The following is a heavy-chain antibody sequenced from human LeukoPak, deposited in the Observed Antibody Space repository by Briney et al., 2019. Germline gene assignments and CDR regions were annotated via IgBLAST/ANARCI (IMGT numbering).Heavy chain of an antibody. V-gene: IGHV4-61*02. D-gene: IGHD2-2*01. J-gene: IGHJ4*02. CDR1: GGSISSGSYY. CDR3: ARVARCTSCFDVDY. Sequence: PSQTLSLTCTVSGGSISSGSYYWSWIRQPAGKGLEWIGRIYTSGSTNYNPSLKSGVTISVDTSKNQFSLTLSSVTAADTAVYYCARVARCTSCFDVDYWGQGTLVTVSS. CDR2: IYTSGST.